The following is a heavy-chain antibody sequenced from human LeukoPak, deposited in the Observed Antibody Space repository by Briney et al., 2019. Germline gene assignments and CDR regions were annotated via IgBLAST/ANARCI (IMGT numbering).Heavy chain of an antibody. CDR3: AKDSIDYGDPDY. J-gene: IGHJ4*02. D-gene: IGHD4-17*01. CDR1: GFTFSSYS. Sequence: PGGSLRLSCAASGFTFSSYSMNWVRQAPGKGLEWVSSISSSSSYIYYADSVKGRFTISRDNAKNSLYLQMNSLRAEGTAVYYCAKDSIDYGDPDYWGQGTLVTVSS. V-gene: IGHV3-21*01. CDR2: ISSSSSYI.